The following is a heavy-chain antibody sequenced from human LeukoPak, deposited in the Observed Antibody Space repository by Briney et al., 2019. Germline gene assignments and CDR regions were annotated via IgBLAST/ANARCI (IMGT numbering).Heavy chain of an antibody. CDR3: ARHGPADYDSSGYYYAGYYYFDY. J-gene: IGHJ4*02. CDR2: IYTSGST. CDR1: GGSISSYY. Sequence: SETLSLTCTVSGGSISSYYWSWLRQPPGKGLEWIGYIYTSGSTNYNPFLKSRVTISVDTSKSQFSLKLSSVTAADTAVYYCARHGPADYDSSGYYYAGYYYFDYWGQGTLVTVSS. D-gene: IGHD3-22*01. V-gene: IGHV4-4*09.